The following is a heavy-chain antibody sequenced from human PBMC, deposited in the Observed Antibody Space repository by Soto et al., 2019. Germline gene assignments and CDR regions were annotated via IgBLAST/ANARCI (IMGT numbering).Heavy chain of an antibody. CDR1: GFTVSSNY. CDR3: AKDGGTGKYYDY. V-gene: IGHV3-53*01. D-gene: IGHD2-8*02. J-gene: IGHJ4*02. CDR2: LYSGGST. Sequence: GGSLRLSCAASGFTVSSNYMSWVRQAPGKGLEWVSSLYSGGSTYYLDSVKGRFTISRDNSKNTLYLQMNSLKTEDTAVYYCAKDGGTGKYYDYWGQGTLVTVSS.